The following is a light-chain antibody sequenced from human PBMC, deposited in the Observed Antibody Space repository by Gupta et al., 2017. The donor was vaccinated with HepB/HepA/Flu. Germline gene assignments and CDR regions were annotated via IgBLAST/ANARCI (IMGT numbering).Light chain of an antibody. CDR1: SSNIGSSF. CDR3: AAWDDSLSGWV. V-gene: IGLV1-47*01. CDR2: RKN. J-gene: IGLJ3*02. Sequence: QSVLTPPPSTPRTPGQRVTIPSSGSSSNIGSSFVYWYQQLPGTAPKLLIYRKNQRPSGVPDRFSASKSVTSASLAISGLRSEDEADYYCAAWDDSLSGWVFGGGTKLTVL.